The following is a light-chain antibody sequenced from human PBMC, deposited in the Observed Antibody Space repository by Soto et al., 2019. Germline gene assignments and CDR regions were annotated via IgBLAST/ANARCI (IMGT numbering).Light chain of an antibody. V-gene: IGKV3-15*01. CDR1: QSVSSN. CDR2: GAS. Sequence: EIVLTQSPATLSVSPGERATLSCRASQSVSSNLAWYQQKPGQAPRLLIYGASTRATGIPARFSGGGSGTEFTLTISSLQSEDLAVYYCQEYNSCPPLTFGGGTKVEIK. CDR3: QEYNSCPPLT. J-gene: IGKJ4*01.